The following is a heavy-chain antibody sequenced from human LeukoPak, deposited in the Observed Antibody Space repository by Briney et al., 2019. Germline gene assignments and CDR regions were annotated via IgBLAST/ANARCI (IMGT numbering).Heavy chain of an antibody. CDR2: INPNSGDT. J-gene: IGHJ6*02. CDR1: GYTFTGYY. D-gene: IGHD3-9*01. Sequence: ASVKVSCKASGYTFTGYYMHWVRQAPGQGLEWMGWINPNSGDTNYAQKFQGWVTMTRDTSISTAYMELSRLRSDDTAVYYCARNRLTGYSYYYGMDVWGQGTTVTVSS. V-gene: IGHV1-2*04. CDR3: ARNRLTGYSYYYGMDV.